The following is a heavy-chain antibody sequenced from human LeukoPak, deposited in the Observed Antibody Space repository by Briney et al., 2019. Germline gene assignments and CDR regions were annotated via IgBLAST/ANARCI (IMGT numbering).Heavy chain of an antibody. D-gene: IGHD6-13*01. J-gene: IGHJ4*02. Sequence: ASVKVSCKASGYTFTSYGISWVRQAPGQGLEWMGRINPNSGGTNYAQKFQGRVTMTRDTSISTAYMEISSLRSDDTAVYYCARAGIAAAAMDWGQGTLVTVSS. V-gene: IGHV1-2*02. CDR2: INPNSGGT. CDR3: ARAGIAAAAMD. CDR1: GYTFTSYG.